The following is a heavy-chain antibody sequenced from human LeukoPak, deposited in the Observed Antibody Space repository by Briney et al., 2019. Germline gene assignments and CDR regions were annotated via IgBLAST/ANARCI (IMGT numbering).Heavy chain of an antibody. J-gene: IGHJ6*03. Sequence: ASVKVSCKASGYTFTSYGIGWVRQAPGQGLEWMGWISAYNGNTNYAQKLQGRVTMTTDTSTSTAYMELRSLRSDDTAVYYCARVQAAAGLDYYYYMDVWGKGTTVTVSS. D-gene: IGHD6-13*01. CDR2: ISAYNGNT. V-gene: IGHV1-18*01. CDR1: GYTFTSYG. CDR3: ARVQAAAGLDYYYYMDV.